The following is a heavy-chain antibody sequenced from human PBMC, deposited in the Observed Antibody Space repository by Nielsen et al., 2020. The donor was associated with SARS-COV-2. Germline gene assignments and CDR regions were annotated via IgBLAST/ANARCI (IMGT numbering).Heavy chain of an antibody. J-gene: IGHJ3*02. V-gene: IGHV1-18*01. CDR1: GYTFTSYA. Sequence: ASVKVSCKAFGYTFTSYAISWVRQAPGQGLEWIGWISAYNGNANYAPKLQGRVTMTTDRSTSTASVELRSLRSDDTAVYYCATARPYGSDIYDTFDIWGQGTMVTVSS. CDR3: ATARPYGSDIYDTFDI. D-gene: IGHD3-10*01. CDR2: ISAYNGNA.